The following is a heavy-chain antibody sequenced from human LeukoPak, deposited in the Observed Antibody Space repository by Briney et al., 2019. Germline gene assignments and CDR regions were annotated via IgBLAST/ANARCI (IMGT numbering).Heavy chain of an antibody. D-gene: IGHD5-12*01. J-gene: IGHJ4*02. CDR3: ARERVGYDVYDY. Sequence: GQSLRLSCAASGFTFSNYVMHWVRQAPGKGVEWVGLSWYDGSDQYYANSVKGRFTISRDNSNNMLYLQLNTLRAEDTGVYYCARERVGYDVYDYWGQGTLVTVSS. CDR1: GFTFSNYV. CDR2: SWYDGSDQ. V-gene: IGHV3-33*01.